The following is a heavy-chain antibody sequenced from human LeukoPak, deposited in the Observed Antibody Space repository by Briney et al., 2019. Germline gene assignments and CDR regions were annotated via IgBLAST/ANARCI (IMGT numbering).Heavy chain of an antibody. CDR1: GFTFSTYA. D-gene: IGHD3-22*01. Sequence: TGGSLRLSCGASGFTFSTYAMTWVRRAPGKGLEWVSAITGGGDSTYYADSVKGRFTISRDNSKSTLYLQMNSLRAEDTAVYFCAKDRTYYYGSSGYFTYWGQGTLVTVSS. CDR3: AKDRTYYYGSSGYFTY. V-gene: IGHV3-23*01. CDR2: ITGGGDST. J-gene: IGHJ4*02.